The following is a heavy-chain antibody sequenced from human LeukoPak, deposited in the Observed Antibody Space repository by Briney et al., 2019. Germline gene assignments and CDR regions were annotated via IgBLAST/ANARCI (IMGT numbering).Heavy chain of an antibody. CDR1: GDSVSSNSAA. D-gene: IGHD5-24*01. CDR2: TYYRSKLYN. CDR3: ARDRGLARGIDPFDY. J-gene: IGHJ4*02. V-gene: IGHV6-1*01. Sequence: SQTLSLTCAISGDSVSSNSAAWNWIRQSPSRGLEWLGRTYYRSKLYNDFAVSVKSRITINPDTSKNQFSLQLNSVTPEDTAVYYCARDRGLARGIDPFDYWGQGTLVTVSS.